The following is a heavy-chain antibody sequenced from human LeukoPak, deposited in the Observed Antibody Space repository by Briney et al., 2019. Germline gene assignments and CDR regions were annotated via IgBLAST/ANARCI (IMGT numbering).Heavy chain of an antibody. Sequence: NTSETLSLTCTVSGGSISSSSYYWGWIRQPPGKGLEWIGSIYYSGSTYYNPSLKSRVTISVDTSKNQFSLKLSSVTAAGTAVYYCARLKEGGFEIWGQGTMVTVSS. CDR3: ARLKEGGFEI. D-gene: IGHD2-15*01. CDR1: GGSISSSSYY. CDR2: IYYSGST. J-gene: IGHJ3*02. V-gene: IGHV4-39*07.